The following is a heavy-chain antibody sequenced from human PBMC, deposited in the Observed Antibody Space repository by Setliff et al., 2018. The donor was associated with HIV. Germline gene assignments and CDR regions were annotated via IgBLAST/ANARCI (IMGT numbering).Heavy chain of an antibody. CDR2: IDHSGST. CDR1: GTSLNTYY. CDR3: AKKGRYYYGSGVTTDYFDD. V-gene: IGHV4-34*01. Sequence: SETLSLTCAVYGTSLNTYYWTWIRYTPGRGLQWIGQIDHSGSTNYNPPLKSRVTLSVDASKNQFSLKVKSVTAADTATYYCAKKGRYYYGSGVTTDYFDDWGQGTPVTVSS. J-gene: IGHJ4*02. D-gene: IGHD3-10*01.